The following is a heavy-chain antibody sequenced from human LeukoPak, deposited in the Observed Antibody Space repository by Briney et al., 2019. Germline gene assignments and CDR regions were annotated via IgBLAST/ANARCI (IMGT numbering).Heavy chain of an antibody. D-gene: IGHD3-10*01. CDR3: ARSGSYYNVIFDRRGRPYNWFDP. V-gene: IGHV4-34*01. J-gene: IGHJ5*02. CDR1: GGSFSGYY. Sequence: SETLSLTCAVYGGSFSGYYWSWIRQPPGKGLEWIGEINHSGSTNYNPSLKSRVTISVDTSKNQFSLKLSSVTAADTAVYYCARSGSYYNVIFDRRGRPYNWFDPWGQGTLVTVSS. CDR2: INHSGST.